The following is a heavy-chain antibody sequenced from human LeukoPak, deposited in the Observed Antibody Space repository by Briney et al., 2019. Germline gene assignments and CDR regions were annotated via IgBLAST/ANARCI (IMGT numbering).Heavy chain of an antibody. J-gene: IGHJ4*02. V-gene: IGHV1-18*01. D-gene: IGHD6-19*01. CDR2: ISAYNGNT. Sequence: ASVTVSCKASGYTFTSYGISWVRQAPGQGLEWMGWISAYNGNTNYAQKLQGRVTMTTDTSTSTAYMELRSLRSDDTAVYYCARDLRYSSGWYEFDYWGQGTLVTVSS. CDR1: GYTFTSYG. CDR3: ARDLRYSSGWYEFDY.